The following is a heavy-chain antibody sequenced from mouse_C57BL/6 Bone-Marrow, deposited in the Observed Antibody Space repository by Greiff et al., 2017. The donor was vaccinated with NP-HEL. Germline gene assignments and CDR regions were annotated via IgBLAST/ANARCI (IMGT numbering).Heavy chain of an antibody. V-gene: IGHV1-64*01. CDR2: IHPNSGST. CDR1: GYTFTSYW. CDR3: ARDTTVVVPFDY. Sequence: VQLQQPGAELVKPGASVKLSCKASGYTFTSYWMHWVKQRPGQGLEWIGMIHPNSGSTNYNEKFKSKATLTVDKSSSTAYMQLSSLPSEDSAVYYSARDTTVVVPFDYWGQGTTLTVAS. D-gene: IGHD1-1*01. J-gene: IGHJ2*01.